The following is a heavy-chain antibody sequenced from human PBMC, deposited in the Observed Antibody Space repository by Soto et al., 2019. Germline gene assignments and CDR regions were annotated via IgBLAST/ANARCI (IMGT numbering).Heavy chain of an antibody. CDR3: ASPRLSSDGTTPIDY. J-gene: IGHJ4*02. CDR2: ISYDGSNK. V-gene: IGHV3-30-3*01. Sequence: QVQLVESGGGVVQPGRSLRLSCAASGFTFSSYAMHWVRQAPGKGLEWVAVISYDGSNKYYADSVKGRFTISRDNSKKALYLQMNSLRAEDTAVYYCASPRLSSDGTTPIDYWGQGTLVTGSS. D-gene: IGHD1-1*01. CDR1: GFTFSSYA.